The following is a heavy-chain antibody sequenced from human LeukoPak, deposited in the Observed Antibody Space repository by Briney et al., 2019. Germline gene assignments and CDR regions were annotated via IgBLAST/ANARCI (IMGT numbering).Heavy chain of an antibody. J-gene: IGHJ3*02. D-gene: IGHD4-17*01. V-gene: IGHV1-46*01. Sequence: ASVKVSCKASGYTFTSYYMHWVRQAPGQGLEWMGIINPSGGSTSYAQKFQGRVTMTRDTSTSTAYMELSSLRSEDTAVYYCARDPRGVTKAFDIWGQGTMVTVSS. CDR1: GYTFTSYY. CDR2: INPSGGST. CDR3: ARDPRGVTKAFDI.